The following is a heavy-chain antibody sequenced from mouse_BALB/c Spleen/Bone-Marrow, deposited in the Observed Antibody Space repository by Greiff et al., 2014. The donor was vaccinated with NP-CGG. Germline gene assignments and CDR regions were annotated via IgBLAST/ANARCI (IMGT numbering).Heavy chain of an antibody. J-gene: IGHJ3*01. V-gene: IGHV14-3*02. CDR2: IDPANGNT. CDR3: ASYYYGSSRFAY. Sequence: EVQLQQSGAELVKPGASVKLSCTASGFNIKDTYIHWVKQRPEQGLEWIGRIDPANGNTKYDPKFQGKATITADTSSNTAYLQLSSLTSEDTAVYYCASYYYGSSRFAYWGQGTLVTVSA. CDR1: GFNIKDTY. D-gene: IGHD1-1*01.